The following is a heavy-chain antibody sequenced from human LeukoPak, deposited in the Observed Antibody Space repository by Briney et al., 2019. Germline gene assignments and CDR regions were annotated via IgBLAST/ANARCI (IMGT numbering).Heavy chain of an antibody. V-gene: IGHV3-23*01. CDR2: ISGSDGRT. CDR3: ANHPGGSFDY. J-gene: IGHJ4*02. Sequence: GGSLRLSCGASGFTFSSSTMSWVRQAPGKGLEWVSAISGSDGRTYYADSVKGRFTIFRDSSENILYLYISSLRAEDTAIYYCANHPGGSFDYWGQGTLVTVSS. CDR1: GFTFSSST. D-gene: IGHD3-16*01.